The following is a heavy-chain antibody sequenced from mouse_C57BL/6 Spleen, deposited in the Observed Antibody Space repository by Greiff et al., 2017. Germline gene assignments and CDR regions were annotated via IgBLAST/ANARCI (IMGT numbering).Heavy chain of an antibody. J-gene: IGHJ3*01. CDR1: GYAFTYYL. V-gene: IGHV1-54*01. Sequence: LQQSGAELVRPGTSVKVSCKASGYAFTYYLIEWVKQRPGQGLEWIGVINPGSGGTNFHEKFKGKATLTADKSSSTAYMQLSCLTSEDSAVYFCARYDGSSLCAYWGQGTLVTVSA. D-gene: IGHD1-1*01. CDR2: INPGSGGT. CDR3: ARYDGSSLCAY.